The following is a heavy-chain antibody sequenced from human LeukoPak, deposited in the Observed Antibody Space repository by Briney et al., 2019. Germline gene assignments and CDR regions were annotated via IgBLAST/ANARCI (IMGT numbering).Heavy chain of an antibody. J-gene: IGHJ5*02. V-gene: IGHV4-39*07. CDR3: ARSVSAYAGRGWFDP. D-gene: IGHD5-12*01. CDR2: MYYTGTT. Sequence: PSETLSLTCSVSGGSIRSLGYSWGWIRQPPGKGLEWIASMYYTGTTYYNPSLKSRVTMSVDTSKNQFSLNLSSVTAADTAVFYCARSVSAYAGRGWFDPWGQGTLVTVSS. CDR1: GGSIRSLGYS.